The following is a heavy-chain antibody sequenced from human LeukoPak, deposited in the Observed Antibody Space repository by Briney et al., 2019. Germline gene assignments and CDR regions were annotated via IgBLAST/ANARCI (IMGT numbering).Heavy chain of an antibody. CDR2: IYYSGST. CDR3: ARAPMVRAGWFDP. J-gene: IGHJ5*02. CDR1: GGYISSYY. V-gene: IGHV4-59*01. Sequence: PSGTLSLTCTVSGGYISSYYWSWIRQPPGKGLAWIGYIYYSGSTNYNPSLKSRVTISVDTSKNQFSLKLSSVTAADTAVYYCARAPMVRAGWFDPWGQGTLVTVSS. D-gene: IGHD3-10*01.